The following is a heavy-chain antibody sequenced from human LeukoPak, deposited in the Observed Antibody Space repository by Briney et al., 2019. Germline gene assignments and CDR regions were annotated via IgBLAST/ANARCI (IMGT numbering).Heavy chain of an antibody. CDR1: GGSFSGYY. CDR2: IYYSGST. V-gene: IGHV4-59*01. J-gene: IGHJ6*02. Sequence: SETLSLTCAVYGGSFSGYYWSWIRQPPGKGLEWIGYIYYSGSTNYNPSLKSRVTISVDTSKNQFSLKLSSVTAADTAVYYCARAALGYCSGGSCYPYYYYYYGMDVWGQGTTVTVSS. CDR3: ARAALGYCSGGSCYPYYYYYYGMDV. D-gene: IGHD2-15*01.